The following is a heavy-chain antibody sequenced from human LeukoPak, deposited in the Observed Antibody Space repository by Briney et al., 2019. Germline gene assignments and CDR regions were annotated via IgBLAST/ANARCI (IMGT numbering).Heavy chain of an antibody. V-gene: IGHV4-59*01. J-gene: IGHJ4*02. D-gene: IGHD3-9*01. CDR3: ASGILTGLDYFDY. CDR1: GGSISSYY. CDR2: IFYTGST. Sequence: SETLSLTCTVSGGSISSYYWSWIRQPPGKGLEWIGYIFYTGSTNSNPSLKSRVTISIDTSKNQFSLELSSVTAADTAVYYCASGILTGLDYFDYWGQGTLVTVSS.